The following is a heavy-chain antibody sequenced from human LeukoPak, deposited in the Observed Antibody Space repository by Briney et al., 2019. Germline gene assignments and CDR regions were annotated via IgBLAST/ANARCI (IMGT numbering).Heavy chain of an antibody. CDR3: ARPLYCCYMDV. CDR1: GLTFSSYW. CDR2: INSDGSST. Sequence: GGSLRLSCAASGLTFSSYWMHWVRQAPGKGLGWVSVINSDGSSTSYADSVKCRFTISRDNAMNTLYLHMNSLRAEDRAVYCCARPLYCCYMDVWGQGTTVTVSS. V-gene: IGHV3-74*01. J-gene: IGHJ6*03.